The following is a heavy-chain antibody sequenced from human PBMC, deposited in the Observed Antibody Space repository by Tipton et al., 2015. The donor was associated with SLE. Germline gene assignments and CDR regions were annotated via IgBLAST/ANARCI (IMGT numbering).Heavy chain of an antibody. Sequence: TLSLTCAVYGGSFSGYYWSWIRQPPEKGLEWIGEINHSGRTNYNPSLKTRITISVDTSKNQFSLKLSSVTAADTAVYYCARAQGRYYYNYGMDVWGQGTTVTVSS. CDR2: INHSGRT. CDR1: GGSFSGYY. D-gene: IGHD1-14*01. CDR3: ARAQGRYYYNYGMDV. J-gene: IGHJ6*02. V-gene: IGHV4-34*01.